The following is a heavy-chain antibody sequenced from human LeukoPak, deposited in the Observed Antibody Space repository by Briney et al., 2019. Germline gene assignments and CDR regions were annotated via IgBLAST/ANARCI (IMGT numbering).Heavy chain of an antibody. J-gene: IGHJ5*02. CDR1: GFTFRSYD. CDR3: ARVPNWNSVNWFDP. CDR2: ISSTSSYI. Sequence: GGSLRLSCAASGFTFRSYDMNWVRQAPGKGLEWVSSISSTSSYIYYADSVKGRFTISRDNAKNSLYLQMNSLRAEDTAVYYCARVPNWNSVNWFDPWGQGTLVTVSS. V-gene: IGHV3-21*01. D-gene: IGHD1-7*01.